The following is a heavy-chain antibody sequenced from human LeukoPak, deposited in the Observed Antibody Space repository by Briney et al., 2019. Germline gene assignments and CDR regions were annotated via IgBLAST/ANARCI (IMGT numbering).Heavy chain of an antibody. J-gene: IGHJ4*02. D-gene: IGHD5-12*01. Sequence: ASVNVSCKASGYTFTGYYMHWVRQAPGQGLEGRGWINPNSGGTNYAQKFQGRVTLTRDTSISTAYMELSRLRSDDTAVYYCARDHVDIVATGPEYYFDYWGQGTLVTVSS. CDR2: INPNSGGT. CDR1: GYTFTGYY. CDR3: ARDHVDIVATGPEYYFDY. V-gene: IGHV1-2*02.